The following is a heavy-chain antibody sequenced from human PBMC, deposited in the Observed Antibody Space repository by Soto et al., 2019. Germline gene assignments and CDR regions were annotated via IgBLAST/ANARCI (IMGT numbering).Heavy chain of an antibody. CDR2: INPNSGGT. D-gene: IGHD3-3*01. CDR1: GYTSTGYY. Sequence: ASVKVSCKASGYTSTGYYMHWVRQAPGQGLEWMGWINPNSGGTNYAQKFQGRVTMTRDTSISTAYMELSRLRSDDTAVYYCASDNYYDFWSGYPLGNYYYGMHXWGQVTTFTVS. CDR3: ASDNYYDFWSGYPLGNYYYGMHX. V-gene: IGHV1-2*02. J-gene: IGHJ6*02.